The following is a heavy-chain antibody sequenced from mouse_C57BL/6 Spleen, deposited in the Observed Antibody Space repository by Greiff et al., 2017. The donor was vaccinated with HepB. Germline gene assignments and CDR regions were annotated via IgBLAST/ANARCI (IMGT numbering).Heavy chain of an antibody. CDR2: INPSTGGT. V-gene: IGHV1-42*01. J-gene: IGHJ1*03. CDR3: ARWGYYGSSYNWYFDV. Sequence: EVKLQESGPELVKPGASVKISCKASGYSFTGYYMNWVKQSPEKSLEWIGEINPSTGGTTYNQKFKAKATLTVDKSSSTAYMQLKSLTSEDSAVYYGARWGYYGSSYNWYFDVWGTGTTVTVSS. CDR1: GYSFTGYY. D-gene: IGHD1-1*01.